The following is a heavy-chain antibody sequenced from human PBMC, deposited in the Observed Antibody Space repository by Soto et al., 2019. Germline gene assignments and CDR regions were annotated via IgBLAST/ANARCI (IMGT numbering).Heavy chain of an antibody. J-gene: IGHJ5*02. CDR2: INAGNGNT. CDR1: GYTFTSYA. D-gene: IGHD6-13*01. CDR3: GRGGQVYRSSGDGFAP. V-gene: IGHV1-3*01. Sequence: ASVKVSCKASGYTFTSYAMHWVRQAPGQRLEWMGWINAGNGNTKYSQKFQGRVTITRDTSASTAYMELSSLRSEDTAVYYCGRGGQVYRSSGDGFAPGGRGTWVTVPS.